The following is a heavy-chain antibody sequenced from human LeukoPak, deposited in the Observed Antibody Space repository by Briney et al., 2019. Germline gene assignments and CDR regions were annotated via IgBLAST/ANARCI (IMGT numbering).Heavy chain of an antibody. V-gene: IGHV3-74*01. D-gene: IGHD3-10*01. CDR2: INEHGSIT. CDR3: ARDVGGAGSH. J-gene: IGHJ4*02. Sequence: GGSLRLSCAASGFTFSTYWMHWVRQPPGEGLVWVSRINEHGSITDYADSVKDRFLISRDNAKNILYLHMNSLRAEDTAMYYCARDVGGAGSHWGQGTLVTVSS. CDR1: GFTFSTYW.